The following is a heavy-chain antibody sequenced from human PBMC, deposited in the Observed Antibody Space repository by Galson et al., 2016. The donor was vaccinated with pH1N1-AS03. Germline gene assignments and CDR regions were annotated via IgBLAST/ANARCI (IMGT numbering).Heavy chain of an antibody. CDR1: GASISSGSYY. CDR3: ARFTMGAFDY. D-gene: IGHD3-3*01. CDR2: IYTSGST. V-gene: IGHV4-61*02. J-gene: IGHJ4*02. Sequence: TLSLTCTDSGASISSGSYYWSWIRQPAGKGLECIGRIYTSGSTYYNPSLKSRVTISVDTSKNQFSLKLSSLTAADTAMYYCARFTMGAFDYWGQGTLVTVSS.